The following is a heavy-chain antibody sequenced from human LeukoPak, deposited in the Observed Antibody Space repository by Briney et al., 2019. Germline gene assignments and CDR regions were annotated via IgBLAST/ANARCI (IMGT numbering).Heavy chain of an antibody. V-gene: IGHV4-38-2*01. CDR1: GYSISSGYY. J-gene: IGHJ3*02. CDR2: IYHSGST. CDR3: ARVFTMVRGVFQEPDAFDI. Sequence: SETLSLTCAVSGYSISSGYYWGWIRLPPGKGLEWIGSIYHSGSTYYNPSLKSRVTISVDTSKNQFSLKLSSVTAADTAVYYCARVFTMVRGVFQEPDAFDIWGQGTMVTVSS. D-gene: IGHD3-10*01.